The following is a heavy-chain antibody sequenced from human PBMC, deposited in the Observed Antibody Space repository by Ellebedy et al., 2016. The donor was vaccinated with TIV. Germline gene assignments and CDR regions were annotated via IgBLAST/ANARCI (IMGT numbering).Heavy chain of an antibody. V-gene: IGHV4-30-2*01. CDR1: GGSISSGTYF. J-gene: IGHJ6*02. Sequence: SETLSLTXAVSGGSISSGTYFWTWIRQLPGKGLEWIGYISQSGSTHYTPSLRGRVTISIDRSKNQFSLKLNSVTAADTAVYFCARAGASDYSYGMDVWGQGTTVTVSS. D-gene: IGHD3-10*01. CDR3: ARAGASDYSYGMDV. CDR2: ISQSGST.